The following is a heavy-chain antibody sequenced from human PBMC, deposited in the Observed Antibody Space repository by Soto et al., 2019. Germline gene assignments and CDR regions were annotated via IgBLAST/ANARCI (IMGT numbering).Heavy chain of an antibody. CDR1: GGSFSGYY. CDR3: ARAPGYSSSSQRINWFDP. CDR2: INHSGST. D-gene: IGHD6-6*01. J-gene: IGHJ5*02. V-gene: IGHV4-34*01. Sequence: QVQLQQWGAGLLKPSETLSLTCAVYGGSFSGYYWSWIRQPPGKGLEWIGEINHSGSTNYNPSLKSRVTISVDTSKNQFSLKLSSVTAADTAVYYCARAPGYSSSSQRINWFDPWGQGTLVTVSS.